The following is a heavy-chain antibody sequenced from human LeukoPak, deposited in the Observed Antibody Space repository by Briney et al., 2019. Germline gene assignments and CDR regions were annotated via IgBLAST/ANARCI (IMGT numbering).Heavy chain of an antibody. Sequence: ASVKVSCKASEYTFTSYDINWVRQATGQGLEWMGWMNPNSGNTGYAQKFQGRVTMTRNTSISTAYMELSSLRSEDTAVYYCARGPYYYDSSGSYAFDIWGQGTMVTVSS. CDR2: MNPNSGNT. CDR3: ARGPYYYDSSGSYAFDI. CDR1: EYTFTSYD. J-gene: IGHJ3*02. D-gene: IGHD3-22*01. V-gene: IGHV1-8*01.